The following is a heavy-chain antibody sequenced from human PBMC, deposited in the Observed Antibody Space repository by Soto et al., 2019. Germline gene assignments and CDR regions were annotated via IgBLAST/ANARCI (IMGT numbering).Heavy chain of an antibody. Sequence: GVSLRLSCAASGCTFSSYAMSWVRQAPGKGLDWVSTISGSGTSTYYADSVMGRFAISRDNSKNTLYLQMNSLRAEDTAVYYCAKGYLGYCSGGSCGSTMEYYGMDVWGQGXTVTVYS. CDR2: ISGSGTST. D-gene: IGHD2-15*01. CDR3: AKGYLGYCSGGSCGSTMEYYGMDV. J-gene: IGHJ6*02. CDR1: GCTFSSYA. V-gene: IGHV3-23*01.